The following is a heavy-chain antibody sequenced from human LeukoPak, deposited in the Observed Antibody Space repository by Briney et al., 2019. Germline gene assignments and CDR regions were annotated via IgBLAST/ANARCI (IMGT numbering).Heavy chain of an antibody. Sequence: GASVKVSCKASGYTFTGYYMHWVRQAPGQGLEWMGWINPNSGGTNYAQKFQGRVTMTRDTSISTAYMELSRLRSDDTAVYYCARAPTMTTSWDFGYWGQGTLITVSS. D-gene: IGHD4-17*01. V-gene: IGHV1-2*02. J-gene: IGHJ4*02. CDR1: GYTFTGYY. CDR2: INPNSGGT. CDR3: ARAPTMTTSWDFGY.